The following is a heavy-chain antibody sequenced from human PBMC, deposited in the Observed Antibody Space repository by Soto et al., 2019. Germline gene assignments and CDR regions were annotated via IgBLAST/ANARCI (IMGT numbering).Heavy chain of an antibody. D-gene: IGHD5-12*01. CDR1: GFTFTSSA. Sequence: SVKVSCTASGFTFTSSAVKCVRQSRVQSRDCLGWIVVGSGNTNYAQKFQERVTITRDMSTRTAYMELSSRRSEDTAVYYWVVGYSGYDSAVAGGYYYGMNVWGQGTTVTVSS. CDR3: VVGYSGYDSAVAGGYYYGMNV. V-gene: IGHV1-58*01. CDR2: IVVGSGNT. J-gene: IGHJ6*02.